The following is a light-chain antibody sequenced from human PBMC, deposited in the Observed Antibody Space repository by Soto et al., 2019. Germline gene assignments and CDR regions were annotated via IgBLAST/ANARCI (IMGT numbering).Light chain of an antibody. J-gene: IGLJ3*02. CDR1: ISNIGSNY. Sequence: QSVLTQTPSASGTPGQRVTISCSGSISNIGSNYVSWYRQLPGTAPKLLMYYNDQRPSGVPDRCSGSKSGTSASLAISGLQSADEADYYCAAWDDRLRGLVLGGGTKLTVL. CDR2: YND. V-gene: IGLV1-44*01. CDR3: AAWDDRLRGLV.